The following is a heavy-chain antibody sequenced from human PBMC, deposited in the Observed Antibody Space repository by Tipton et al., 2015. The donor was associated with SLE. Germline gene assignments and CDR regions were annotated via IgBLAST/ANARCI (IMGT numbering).Heavy chain of an antibody. CDR3: ARGLRSTVTTLCLDV. CDR1: GFPFSDHY. D-gene: IGHD4-17*01. CDR2: IGTSDSDI. Sequence: SLRLSCAASGFPFSDHYMTWIRQAPGKGLEWISYIGTSDSDIYDADSVKGRFTISRDNAKNSLYLQMNSLRAEDTAVYYCARGLRSTVTTLCLDVWGQGTTVTVSS. J-gene: IGHJ6*02. V-gene: IGHV3-11*04.